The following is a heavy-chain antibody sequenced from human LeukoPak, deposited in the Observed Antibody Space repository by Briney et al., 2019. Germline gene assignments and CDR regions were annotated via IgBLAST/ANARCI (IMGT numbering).Heavy chain of an antibody. V-gene: IGHV4-4*07. CDR3: ARENRDSSRVRWFDP. D-gene: IGHD3-22*01. Sequence: PSETLSLTCTVSGASISSYYWSWIRQPAGKGLEWIGRMYISGSTNYNPSLKSRVTMSVDTSKNQFSLKLSSVTAADTAVYYCARENRDSSRVRWFDPWGQGTLVTVSS. J-gene: IGHJ5*02. CDR2: MYISGST. CDR1: GASISSYY.